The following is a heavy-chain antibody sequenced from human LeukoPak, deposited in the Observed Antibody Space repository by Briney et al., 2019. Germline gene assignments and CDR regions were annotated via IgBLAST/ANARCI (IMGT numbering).Heavy chain of an antibody. CDR1: GGSISSYY. J-gene: IGHJ4*02. Sequence: SETLSLTCTVSGGSISSYYWSWIRQPPGKGLEWIGYIYYSGSTNYNPSLKNRVTISVDTSKNQFSLKLSSVTAADTAVYYCARAPYYYDSSGYAFDYWGQGTLVTVSS. V-gene: IGHV4-59*01. CDR2: IYYSGST. CDR3: ARAPYYYDSSGYAFDY. D-gene: IGHD3-22*01.